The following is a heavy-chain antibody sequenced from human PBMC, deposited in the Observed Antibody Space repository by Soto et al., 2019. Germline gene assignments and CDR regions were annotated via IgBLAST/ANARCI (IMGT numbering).Heavy chain of an antibody. D-gene: IGHD3-3*01. CDR2: INPNSGGT. CDR1: GYTFTGYY. V-gene: IGHV1-2*04. CDR3: ARGLGSRFLEWLLPNDAFDI. J-gene: IGHJ3*02. Sequence: ASVKVSCKASGYTFTGYYMHWVRQAPGQGLEWMGWINPNSGGTNYAQKFQGWVTMTRDTSISTAYMELSRLRSDDTAVYYCARGLGSRFLEWLLPNDAFDIWGQGTMVTVSS.